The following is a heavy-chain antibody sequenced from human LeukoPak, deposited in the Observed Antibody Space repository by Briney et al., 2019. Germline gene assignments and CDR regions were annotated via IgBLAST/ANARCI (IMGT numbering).Heavy chain of an antibody. Sequence: GRSLRLSCAASGFTFSSYAMHWVRQAPGKGLEWVAVISYDGSNKYYADSVKGRFTISRDNSKNTLYLQMNSLRAEDTAVYYCARDLPYYDILTGYSSFDYWGQGTLVTVSS. V-gene: IGHV3-30-3*01. D-gene: IGHD3-9*01. J-gene: IGHJ4*02. CDR1: GFTFSSYA. CDR2: ISYDGSNK. CDR3: ARDLPYYDILTGYSSFDY.